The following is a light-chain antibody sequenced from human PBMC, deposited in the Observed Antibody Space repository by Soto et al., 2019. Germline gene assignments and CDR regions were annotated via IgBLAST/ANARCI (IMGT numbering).Light chain of an antibody. V-gene: IGLV2-14*01. J-gene: IGLJ1*01. CDR2: DVS. Sequence: QSALTQPASVSGSPGQSITISCTGTSSDVGGYNYVSWYQQHPGKAPKLIIYDVSNRPSGVSNRFSGSKSGNTASLTISGLQAEYEADYYCSSYTSSSTLYVFGTGTKLTVL. CDR3: SSYTSSSTLYV. CDR1: SSDVGGYNY.